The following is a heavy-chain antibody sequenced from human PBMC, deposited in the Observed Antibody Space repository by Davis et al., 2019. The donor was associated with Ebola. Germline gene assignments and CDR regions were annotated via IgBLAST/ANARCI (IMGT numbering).Heavy chain of an antibody. CDR3: ARGGPSYNPNWFAP. Sequence: GGSLRLSCAASGFTFTDYYMTWIRQAPGKGLEWVSYMSGDHLYTNYADSVRGRFTISRDDAKNSLYLQMNSLRVEDTALYYCARGGPSYNPNWFAPWGQGTLVTVSS. CDR2: MSGDHLYT. CDR1: GFTFTDYY. J-gene: IGHJ5*02. D-gene: IGHD1-1*01. V-gene: IGHV3-11*06.